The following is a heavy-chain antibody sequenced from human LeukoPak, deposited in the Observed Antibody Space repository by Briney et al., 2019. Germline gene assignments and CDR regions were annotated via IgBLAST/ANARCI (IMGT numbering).Heavy chain of an antibody. J-gene: IGHJ6*03. CDR2: IYYSGST. D-gene: IGHD3-10*01. CDR3: ARHSAPTMVRGVNYYYYYMDV. V-gene: IGHV4-59*08. Sequence: SETLSLTCTVSGGSISSYYWSWIRQPPGKGLEWIGYIYYSGSTNYNPSLKSRVTISVDTSKNQFSLKLSSVTAADTAVYCCARHSAPTMVRGVNYYYYYMDVWGKGTTVTVSS. CDR1: GGSISSYY.